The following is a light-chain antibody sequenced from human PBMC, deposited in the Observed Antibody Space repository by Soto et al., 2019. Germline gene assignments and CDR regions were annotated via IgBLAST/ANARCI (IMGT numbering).Light chain of an antibody. J-gene: IGLJ1*01. CDR3: QSSDDSLGGYV. Sequence: QSVLTQPPSVSGAPGQRVTISCIASSSNIGAGYDVHWYQQLPGTAPKLLIFDNSNRPSGVPDRFSGSKSGTSASLAITGPQAQDEADYDCQSSDDSLGGYVFGTGTKLTVL. CDR1: SSNIGAGYD. CDR2: DNS. V-gene: IGLV1-40*01.